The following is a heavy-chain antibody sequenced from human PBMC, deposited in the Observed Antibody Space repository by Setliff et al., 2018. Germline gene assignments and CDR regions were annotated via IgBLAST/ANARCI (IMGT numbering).Heavy chain of an antibody. CDR2: ISSSSDYI. Sequence: GGSLRLSCTASGFTFRTYNMNWVRQAPGKGLEWVSSISSSSDYIYYADSVRGRFTISRDNAKNSLYLQMNSLRAEDTAVYYCAREWLQEAFDIWGQGTMVTVSS. J-gene: IGHJ3*02. V-gene: IGHV3-21*01. CDR3: AREWLQEAFDI. CDR1: GFTFRTYN. D-gene: IGHD5-12*01.